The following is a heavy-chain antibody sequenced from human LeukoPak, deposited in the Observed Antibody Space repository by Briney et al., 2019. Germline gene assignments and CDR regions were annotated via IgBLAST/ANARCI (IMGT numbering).Heavy chain of an antibody. CDR3: ARDGAKGDAFDI. V-gene: IGHV1-46*02. Sequence: ASVKVSCKASGYTFNSYYMHWVRQAPGQGLEWMGIINPSGGSTSYAQKFQGRVTMTRDMSTSTVYMELSSLRSEDTAVYCCARDGAKGDAFDIWGQGTMVTVSS. CDR2: INPSGGST. J-gene: IGHJ3*02. CDR1: GYTFNSYY. D-gene: IGHD1-26*01.